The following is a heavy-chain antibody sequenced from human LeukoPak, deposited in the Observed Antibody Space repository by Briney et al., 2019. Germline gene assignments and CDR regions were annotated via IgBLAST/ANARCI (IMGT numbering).Heavy chain of an antibody. V-gene: IGHV3-7*01. CDR3: ARRETSSYNGAFDI. CDR1: ELAFSNYW. D-gene: IGHD1-26*01. Sequence: GGSLRLSCAASELAFSNYWMSWVRQAPGKGLEWVANIKKDGTEKYYVDSVKGRFTISRDNAKNSLYLQMNSLRADDTAVYHCARRETSSYNGAFDIWGQGTMVTVSS. J-gene: IGHJ3*02. CDR2: IKKDGTEK.